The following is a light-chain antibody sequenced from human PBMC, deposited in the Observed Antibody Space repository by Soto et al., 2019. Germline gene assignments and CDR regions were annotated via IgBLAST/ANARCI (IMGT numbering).Light chain of an antibody. CDR3: QQDNSYPYT. CDR1: QSVKNW. Sequence: DIQMTQYPSTLSASVGDRVTITCRASQSVKNWLAWYQQKPGKAPKLLIFKASTLQPVVPSRFSGSGYGTEGTLTISSLQHDDFATYYCQQDNSYPYTFGQGTRLDVK. V-gene: IGKV1-5*03. J-gene: IGKJ2*01. CDR2: KAS.